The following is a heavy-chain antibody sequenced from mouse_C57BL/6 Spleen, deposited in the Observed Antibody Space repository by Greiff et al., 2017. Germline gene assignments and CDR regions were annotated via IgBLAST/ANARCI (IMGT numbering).Heavy chain of an antibody. CDR3: ARSKDGYDGGFAY. CDR1: GYTFTSYW. V-gene: IGHV1-64*01. D-gene: IGHD2-2*01. Sequence: QVQLQQPGAELVKPGASVKLSCKASGYTFTSYWMHWVKQRPGQGLEWIGMIHPNSGSTNYNEKFKSKATLTVDKSSSTAYMQLSSLTSEDSAVYYCARSKDGYDGGFAYWGQGTLVTVSA. CDR2: IHPNSGST. J-gene: IGHJ3*01.